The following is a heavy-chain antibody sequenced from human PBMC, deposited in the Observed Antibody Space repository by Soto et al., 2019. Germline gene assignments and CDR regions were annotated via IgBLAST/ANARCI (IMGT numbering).Heavy chain of an antibody. J-gene: IGHJ6*02. Sequence: ASVNVSCKASGYTFTSYYMHWVRQAPGQGLEWMGIINPSGGSTSYAQKFQGRVTMTRDTSTSTVYMELSSLRSEDTAVYYCAREFSRVGATLSYYYYGMDVWGQGTTVTVSS. D-gene: IGHD1-26*01. CDR3: AREFSRVGATLSYYYYGMDV. CDR1: GYTFTSYY. V-gene: IGHV1-46*01. CDR2: INPSGGST.